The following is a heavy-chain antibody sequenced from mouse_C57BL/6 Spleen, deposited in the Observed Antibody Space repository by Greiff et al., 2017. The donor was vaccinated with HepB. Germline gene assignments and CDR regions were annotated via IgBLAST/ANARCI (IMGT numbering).Heavy chain of an antibody. D-gene: IGHD1-1*01. J-gene: IGHJ2*01. Sequence: VKLQESGPELVKPGASVKISCKASGYAFSSSWMNWVKQRPGKGLEWIGRIYPGDGDTNYNGKFKGKATLTADKSSSTAYMQLSSLTSEDSAVYFCARYGSTHSYFDYWGQGTPLTVSS. CDR3: ARYGSTHSYFDY. CDR1: GYAFSSSW. V-gene: IGHV1-82*01. CDR2: IYPGDGDT.